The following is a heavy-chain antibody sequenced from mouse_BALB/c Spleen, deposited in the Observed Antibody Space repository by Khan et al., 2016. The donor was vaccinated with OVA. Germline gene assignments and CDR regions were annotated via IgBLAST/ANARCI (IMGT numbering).Heavy chain of an antibody. CDR2: INSNGGST. CDR3: ARMARAIN. Sequence: VQLVESGAGLVQPGGSLKLSCAASGFTFSSYGMPWVRQTPDKRLELVATINSNGGSTYYPASVKGRFTISRDNAKNTLYLQMSSLRSEDTAMYYCARMARAINWGQGTTLTVSS. V-gene: IGHV5-6-3*01. CDR1: GFTFSSYG. J-gene: IGHJ2*01.